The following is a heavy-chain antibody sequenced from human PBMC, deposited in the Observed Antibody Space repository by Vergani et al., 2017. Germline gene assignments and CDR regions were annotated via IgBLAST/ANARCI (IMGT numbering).Heavy chain of an antibody. V-gene: IGHV4-59*01. D-gene: IGHD3-22*01. Sequence: QVQLQESGPGLVKPSETLSLTCTVSGGSISSYYWSWIRQPPGKGLEWIGYIYYSGSTNYNPSLKSRVTMSVDTSKNQFSLKLSSVTAADTAVYYCARGPGSASSGPYYYYYGMDVWGQGTTVTVSS. CDR1: GGSISSYY. CDR3: ARGPGSASSGPYYYYYGMDV. J-gene: IGHJ6*02. CDR2: IYYSGST.